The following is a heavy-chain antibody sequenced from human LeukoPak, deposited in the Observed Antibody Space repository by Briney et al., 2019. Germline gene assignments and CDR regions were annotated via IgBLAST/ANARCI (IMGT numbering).Heavy chain of an antibody. CDR2: IIPIFGTA. Sequence: GASVKVSCKASGYTFTSYGISWVRQAPGQGLEWMGGIIPIFGTANYAQKFQGRVTITADESTSTAHMELSSLRSEDTAVYYCARDGVEMATPYYFDYWGQGTLVTVSS. CDR1: GYTFTSYG. J-gene: IGHJ4*02. D-gene: IGHD5-24*01. CDR3: ARDGVEMATPYYFDY. V-gene: IGHV1-69*13.